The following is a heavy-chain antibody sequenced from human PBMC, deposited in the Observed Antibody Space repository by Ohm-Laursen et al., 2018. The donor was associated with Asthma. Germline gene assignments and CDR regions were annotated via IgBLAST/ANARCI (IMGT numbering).Heavy chain of an antibody. J-gene: IGHJ4*02. D-gene: IGHD3-3*01. CDR3: ARDVMEWYLPAFDF. V-gene: IGHV3-7*01. CDR2: INPDGRET. Sequence: SLRLSCTASKFTFSNHWMNWVRQAPGKGLEWVANINPDGRETRHVDSVKGRFTISRDNAKDSLSLQMNSLRHDDTAVYYCARDVMEWYLPAFDFWGQGTLVTVSS. CDR1: KFTFSNHW.